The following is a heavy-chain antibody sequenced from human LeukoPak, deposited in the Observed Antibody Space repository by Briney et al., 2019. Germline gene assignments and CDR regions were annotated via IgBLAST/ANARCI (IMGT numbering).Heavy chain of an antibody. V-gene: IGHV3-7*05. J-gene: IGHJ4*02. CDR1: GFTFSSYW. CDR3: ARDAGQQPHDY. CDR2: IKQDGSEK. D-gene: IGHD6-13*01. Sequence: GGSLRLSCAASGFTFSSYWMSWVRQAPGKGLEWVANIKQDGSEKYYVDSVKGRFTISRDNAKNSLYLQMSSLRAEDTAVYYCARDAGQQPHDYWGRGTLVTVSS.